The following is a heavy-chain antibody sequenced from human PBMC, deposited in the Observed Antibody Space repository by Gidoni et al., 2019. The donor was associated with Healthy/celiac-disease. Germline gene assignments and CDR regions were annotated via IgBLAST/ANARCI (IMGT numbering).Heavy chain of an antibody. Sequence: EVQLVESGGGLVKPGGSLSLSCAASGFTFSSYSMNWVRQAPGKGLEWVSSSSSSSSYIYYADSVKGRFTISRDNAKNSLYLQMNSLRAEDTAVYYCARGPSGHKIVGAVDYWGQGTLVTVSS. CDR1: GFTFSSYS. CDR2: SSSSSSYI. CDR3: ARGPSGHKIVGAVDY. V-gene: IGHV3-21*01. J-gene: IGHJ4*02. D-gene: IGHD1-26*01.